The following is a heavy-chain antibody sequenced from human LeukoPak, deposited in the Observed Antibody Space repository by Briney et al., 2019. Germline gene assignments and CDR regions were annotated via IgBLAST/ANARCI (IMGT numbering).Heavy chain of an antibody. CDR3: ARGPGGDYGGKGSYYYYYGMDV. Sequence: PSGTLSLTCAVYGGSFSGYYWSWIRQPPGKGLEWIGEINHSGSTNYNPSLKSRVTISVDTSKNQFSLKLSSVTAADTAVYYCARGPGGDYGGKGSYYYYYGMDVWGQGTTVTVSS. CDR1: GGSFSGYY. V-gene: IGHV4-34*01. CDR2: INHSGST. J-gene: IGHJ6*02. D-gene: IGHD4-17*01.